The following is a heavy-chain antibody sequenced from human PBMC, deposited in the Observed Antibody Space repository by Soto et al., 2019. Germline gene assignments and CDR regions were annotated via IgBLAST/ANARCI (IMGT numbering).Heavy chain of an antibody. V-gene: IGHV3-9*01. D-gene: IGHD4-17*01. J-gene: IGHJ3*02. CDR1: GFTFDDYA. Sequence: GGSLRLSCAASGFTFDDYAMHWVRQAPGKGLEWVSGISWNSGSIGYADSVEGRFTISRDNAKNSLYLQMNSLRAEDTALYSCAKAHTDGAFDIWGQGTMVTVSS. CDR3: AKAHTDGAFDI. CDR2: ISWNSGSI.